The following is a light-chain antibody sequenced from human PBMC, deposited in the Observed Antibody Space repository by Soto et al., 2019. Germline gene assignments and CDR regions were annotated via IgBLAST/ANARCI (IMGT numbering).Light chain of an antibody. CDR3: CSYAGRSTSLV. J-gene: IGLJ1*01. Sequence: QSGLTQPASVSGSPVQSITISCTGTSSDVGSYNLVSWYQQHPGKAPKLMIYEVSKRPSGVSNRFSGSKSGNTASLTISGLQAEDEADYYCCSYAGRSTSLVFGTGTKVPVL. CDR1: SSDVGSYNL. V-gene: IGLV2-23*02. CDR2: EVS.